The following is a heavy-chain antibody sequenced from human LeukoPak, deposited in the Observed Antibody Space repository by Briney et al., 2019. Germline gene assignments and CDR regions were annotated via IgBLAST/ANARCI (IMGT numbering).Heavy chain of an antibody. D-gene: IGHD3-10*01. CDR2: IYHSGST. CDR3: ARGRYYGSGSYYNPYYFDY. CDR1: GGSISSDGYS. Sequence: SETLSLTCAVSGGSISSDGYSWSWIRQPPGKGLEWIGYIYHSGSTYYNPSLKSRVTISVDRSKNQFSLKLSSVTAADTAVYYCARGRYYGSGSYYNPYYFDYWGQGTLVTVSS. J-gene: IGHJ4*02. V-gene: IGHV4-30-2*01.